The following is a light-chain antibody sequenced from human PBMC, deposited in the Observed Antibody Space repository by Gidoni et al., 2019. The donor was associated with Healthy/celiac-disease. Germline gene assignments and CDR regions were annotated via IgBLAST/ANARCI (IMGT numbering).Light chain of an antibody. J-gene: IGKJ1*01. CDR3: QQLNSYPWT. Sequence: IQFTQSPSFLSASVGDRVAITCRASQGISSYLAWYQQKPGKAPKLLIYAASTLQSGVPSRFSGSGSGTEFTLTISSLQPEDFATYYCQQLNSYPWTFGQGTKVEIK. V-gene: IGKV1-9*01. CDR1: QGISSY. CDR2: AAS.